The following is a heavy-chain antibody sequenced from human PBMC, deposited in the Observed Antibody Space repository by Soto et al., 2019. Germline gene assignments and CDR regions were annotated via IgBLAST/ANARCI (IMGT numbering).Heavy chain of an antibody. D-gene: IGHD4-17*01. CDR2: ISYDGSNK. CDR3: AKVTTVSNYYYYGMDV. Sequence: GGSLRLSCAASGFTFSSYGMHWVRQAPGKGLEWVAVISYDGSNKYYADSVKGRFTISRDNSKNTLYLQMNSLRAEDTAVYYCAKVTTVSNYYYYGMDVWGQGTTVTVSS. V-gene: IGHV3-30*18. J-gene: IGHJ6*02. CDR1: GFTFSSYG.